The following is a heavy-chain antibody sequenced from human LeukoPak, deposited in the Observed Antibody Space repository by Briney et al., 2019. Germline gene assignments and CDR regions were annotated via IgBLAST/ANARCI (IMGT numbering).Heavy chain of an antibody. CDR1: GFTFSSYE. J-gene: IGHJ4*02. CDR2: ITTSSSYI. D-gene: IGHD3-9*01. Sequence: PGGSLRLSCAASGFTFSSYEMNWVRQAPGKGLEWVSYITTSSSYIYYADSVKGRFTISRDNAKNSLYLQMNSLRAEDTAVYYCARGPPYNYDILTGLVGDYWGQGTLVTVSS. CDR3: ARGPPYNYDILTGLVGDY. V-gene: IGHV3-21*05.